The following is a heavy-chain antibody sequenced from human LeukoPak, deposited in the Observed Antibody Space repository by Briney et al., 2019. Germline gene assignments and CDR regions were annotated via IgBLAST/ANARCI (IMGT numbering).Heavy chain of an antibody. Sequence: GGSLRLSCAASGFTFSSYSMNWVRQAPGKGLEWVSSISSSSSYIYYADSVKGRFTISRDNAKNSLYLQMNSLRAEDTAVYYCARVGTSAGGYKTYYFDYWGQGTLVTVSS. D-gene: IGHD5-24*01. V-gene: IGHV3-21*04. CDR1: GFTFSSYS. CDR3: ARVGTSAGGYKTYYFDY. CDR2: ISSSSSYI. J-gene: IGHJ4*02.